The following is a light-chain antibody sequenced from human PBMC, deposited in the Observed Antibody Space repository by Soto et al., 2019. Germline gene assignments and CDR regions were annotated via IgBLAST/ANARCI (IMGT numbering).Light chain of an antibody. J-gene: IGLJ2*01. CDR2: EVS. Sequence: QSALTQPASVSGSRGQSITISCTGTSSDVGGYNYVSWYQQHPGKAPKLMIYEVSNRPSGVSNRFSGSKSGNTASLTISGLQAEDEADYYSTSYTSSSTVVFGGGTKLTVL. CDR1: SSDVGGYNY. V-gene: IGLV2-14*01. CDR3: TSYTSSSTVV.